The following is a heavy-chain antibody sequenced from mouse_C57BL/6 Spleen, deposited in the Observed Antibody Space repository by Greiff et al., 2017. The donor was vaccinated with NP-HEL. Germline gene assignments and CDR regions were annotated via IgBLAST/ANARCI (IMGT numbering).Heavy chain of an antibody. CDR2: IDPETGGT. D-gene: IGHD1-1*01. J-gene: IGHJ4*01. CDR3: SLITTVVATGAMDY. V-gene: IGHV1-15*01. Sequence: QVQLQQSGAELVRPGASVTLSCKASGYTFTDYEMHWVKQTPVHGLEWIGAIDPETGGTAYNQKFKGKAILTADKSSSTAYMELRSLTSEDSAVYYCSLITTVVATGAMDYWGQGTSVTVSS. CDR1: GYTFTDYE.